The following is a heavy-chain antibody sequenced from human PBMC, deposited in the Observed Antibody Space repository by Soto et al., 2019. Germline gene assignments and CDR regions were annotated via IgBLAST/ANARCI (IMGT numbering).Heavy chain of an antibody. CDR2: INPSGGST. CDR1: GYTFTSYY. D-gene: IGHD4-17*01. Sequence: QVQLVQSGAEVKKPGASVKVSCKASGYTFTSYYMHWVRQDPGQGLEWMGIINPSGGSTSYAQKFQGRVTITRDTSTSTVYMELSSLRSEDTAVYYCARAIRRKDYGDYMDVWGKGTTVTVSS. V-gene: IGHV1-46*03. J-gene: IGHJ6*03. CDR3: ARAIRRKDYGDYMDV.